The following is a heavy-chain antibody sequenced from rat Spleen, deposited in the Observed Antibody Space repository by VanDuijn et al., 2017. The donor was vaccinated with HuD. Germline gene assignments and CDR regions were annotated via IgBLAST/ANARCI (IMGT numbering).Heavy chain of an antibody. V-gene: IGHV5-25*01. CDR1: GFIFSDYY. CDR3: ARLSLDY. CDR2: ISTGGGST. J-gene: IGHJ2*01. Sequence: EVQLVESGGGLVQPGRSLKLSCAASGFIFSDYYMAWVRQAPTKGLEWVAYISTGGGSTYYRDSVKGRFTVSRDNAKSTLYLQMDSLRSEDTATYYCARLSLDYWGQGVMVTVSS.